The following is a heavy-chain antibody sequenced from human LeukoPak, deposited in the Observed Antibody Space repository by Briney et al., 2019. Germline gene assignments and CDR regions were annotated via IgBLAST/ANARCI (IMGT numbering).Heavy chain of an antibody. J-gene: IGHJ4*02. D-gene: IGHD3-10*01. V-gene: IGHV1-2*02. Sequence: ASVKVSCKASGYTFTGYYIHWVRQAPGQGPEWMGWISPNSGGTNYAQKFQGRVTMTMDTSISTAYMVLSRLRSDDTAVYYCARSLRAGESNYWGQGTLVTVSS. CDR3: ARSLRAGESNY. CDR2: ISPNSGGT. CDR1: GYTFTGYY.